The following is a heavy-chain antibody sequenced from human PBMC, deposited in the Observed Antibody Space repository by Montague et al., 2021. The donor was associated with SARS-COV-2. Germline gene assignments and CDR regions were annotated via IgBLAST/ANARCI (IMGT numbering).Heavy chain of an antibody. Sequence: PALVKPTQTLTLTCTFSGFSLSTSGVGVGWIRQPPGKALGRLALIYWDDDKRYSPSLKSRLTVTKDTSKNQVVLTMTNMDPVDTATYYCAHRDSGRIAAAGFDYWGQGTLVTVSS. D-gene: IGHD6-13*01. J-gene: IGHJ4*02. CDR3: AHRDSGRIAAAGFDY. V-gene: IGHV2-5*02. CDR2: IYWDDDK. CDR1: GFSLSTSGVG.